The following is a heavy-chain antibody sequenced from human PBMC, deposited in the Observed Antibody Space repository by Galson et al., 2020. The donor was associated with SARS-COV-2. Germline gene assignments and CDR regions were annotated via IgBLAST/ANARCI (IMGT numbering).Heavy chain of an antibody. CDR1: GFTFSSYS. V-gene: IGHV3-21*01. J-gene: IGHJ6*02. D-gene: IGHD3-9*01. Sequence: GESLKISCAASGFTFSSYSMKWVRQAPGKGLEWVSSISSSSSYIYYADSVKGRFTISRDNAKNSLYLQMNSLRAEDTAVYYCARPYDILRYYYVMDVWGQGTTVTVSS. CDR2: ISSSSSYI. CDR3: ARPYDILRYYYVMDV.